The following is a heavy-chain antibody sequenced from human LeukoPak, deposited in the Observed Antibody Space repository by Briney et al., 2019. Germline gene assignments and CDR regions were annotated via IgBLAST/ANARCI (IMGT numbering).Heavy chain of an antibody. J-gene: IGHJ6*03. CDR2: ISYDGSNK. CDR3: AKVRPDYYYYYYMDV. Sequence: QAGGSLRLSCAASGFTFSSYGMHWVRQAPGKGLEWVAVISYDGSNKYYADSVKGRFTISRDNSKNTLYLQMNSLRAEDTAVYYCAKVRPDYYYYYYMDVWGKGTTVTVSS. V-gene: IGHV3-30*18. CDR1: GFTFSSYG.